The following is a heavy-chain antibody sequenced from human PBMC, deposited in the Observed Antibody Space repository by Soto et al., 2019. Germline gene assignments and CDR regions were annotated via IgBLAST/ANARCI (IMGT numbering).Heavy chain of an antibody. CDR3: AHRLHYEYVWWSYQGAFDI. J-gene: IGHJ3*02. Sequence: QITLKESGPTLVKPTQTLTLTCTFSGFSLSTSGVGVGWIRQPPGKALEWLALIYWNDDKRYSPSLKSRLTLTKDTSKNQVVLTMTNMDPVDTATYYCAHRLHYEYVWWSYQGAFDIWGQGTMVTVSS. CDR2: IYWNDDK. V-gene: IGHV2-5*01. D-gene: IGHD3-16*02. CDR1: GFSLSTSGVG.